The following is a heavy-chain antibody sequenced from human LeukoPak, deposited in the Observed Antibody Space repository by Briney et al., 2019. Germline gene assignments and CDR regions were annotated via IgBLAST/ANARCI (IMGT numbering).Heavy chain of an antibody. J-gene: IGHJ3*02. V-gene: IGHV4-34*01. D-gene: IGHD3-22*01. CDR3: ARSGTHYYDSSGYDFDI. CDR1: GGSFSGYY. Sequence: SETLSLTCAVYGGSFSGYYWSWIRQPPGKGLEWIGEINHSGSTNYNPSLKSRVTISVDTSKNQFSLKLSSVTAADTAVYYCARSGTHYYDSSGYDFDIWGQGTMVTVSS. CDR2: INHSGST.